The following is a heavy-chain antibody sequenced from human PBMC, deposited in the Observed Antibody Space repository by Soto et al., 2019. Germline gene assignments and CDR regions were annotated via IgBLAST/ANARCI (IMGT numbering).Heavy chain of an antibody. J-gene: IGHJ4*02. CDR1: RGTFSSYA. CDR3: ARGGIAAAGTHDY. V-gene: IGHV1-69*05. D-gene: IGHD6-13*01. CDR2: IIPIFGTA. Sequence: QVQLVQSGAEVKKPGSSVKVSCKASRGTFSSYAISWVRQAPGQGLEWMGGIIPIFGTANYAQKFQGRVTCTQDGXTSKAYMELSSLRSEDTAVYYCARGGIAAAGTHDYWGQGTLVTVSS.